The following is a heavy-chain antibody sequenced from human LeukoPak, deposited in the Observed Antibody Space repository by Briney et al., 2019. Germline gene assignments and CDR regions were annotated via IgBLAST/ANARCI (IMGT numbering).Heavy chain of an antibody. D-gene: IGHD5-18*01. CDR3: ASSEGYSYGLPDY. V-gene: IGHV3-21*01. CDR2: ISSSSSYI. J-gene: IGHJ4*02. Sequence: PGGSLRLSCAASGFTFDDYGMSWVRQAPGKGLEWVSSISSSSSYIYYADSVKGRFTISRDNAKNSLYLQMNSLRAEDTAVYYCASSEGYSYGLPDYWGQGTLVTVSS. CDR1: GFTFDDYG.